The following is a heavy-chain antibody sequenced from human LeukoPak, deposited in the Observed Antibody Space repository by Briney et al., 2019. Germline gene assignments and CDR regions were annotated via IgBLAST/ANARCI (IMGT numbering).Heavy chain of an antibody. CDR2: INPNSGGT. CDR3: ARPYVWGSYRYGD. J-gene: IGHJ4*02. V-gene: IGHV1-2*02. CDR1: GYTFTIYY. D-gene: IGHD3-16*02. Sequence: AASVAVSFKASGYTFTIYYMHWVRQAPGQGLEWMGWINPNSGGTNYAQKFQGRVTMTRDTSISTAYMELSRLRSDDTAVYYCARPYVWGSYRYGDWGQGTLVTVSS.